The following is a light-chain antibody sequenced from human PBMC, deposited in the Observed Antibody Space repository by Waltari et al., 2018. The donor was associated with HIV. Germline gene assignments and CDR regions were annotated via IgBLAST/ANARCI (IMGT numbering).Light chain of an antibody. CDR2: ENN. CDR1: SSNIGTNY. J-gene: IGLJ2*01. CDR3: GAGDSSLTAADVV. Sequence: QSVLTQPPSVSAAPGQKVTLSCSGSSSNIGTNYVSWYQVIPGTAPKLLIYENNKRPSVIPDRFSGAKSGTSATLGITGLQTGDEADYYCGAGDSSLTAADVVFGGGTKLTVL. V-gene: IGLV1-51*02.